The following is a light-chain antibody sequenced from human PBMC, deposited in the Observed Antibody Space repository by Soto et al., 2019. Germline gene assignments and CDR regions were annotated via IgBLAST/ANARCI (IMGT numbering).Light chain of an antibody. CDR2: WAS. CDR3: QQYYSTPLT. Sequence: DIVMTQSPDSLAVSLGERATNNCKSSQSVLYSSNNKNYLAWYQQKPGQPPKLLIYWASTRESGVPDRFRGSGSGTDFTLTISSLQAEDVAVYYCQQYYSTPLTFGPGTKVDIK. CDR1: QSVLYSSNNKNY. V-gene: IGKV4-1*01. J-gene: IGKJ3*01.